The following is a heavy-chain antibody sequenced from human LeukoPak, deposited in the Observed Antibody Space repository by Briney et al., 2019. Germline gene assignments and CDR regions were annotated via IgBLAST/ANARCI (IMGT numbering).Heavy chain of an antibody. CDR3: VKDFAHCSGGSCYYFDY. CDR2: INPDGSST. D-gene: IGHD2-15*01. CDR1: GFTFSRYW. Sequence: PGGSLRLSCAASGFTFSRYWMHWVRQAPGKGLVWVSRINPDGSSTDYADSVKGRFTISRDNAKNMLYLQMNSLRAEDTAVYYCVKDFAHCSGGSCYYFDYWGQGTLVTVSS. V-gene: IGHV3-74*01. J-gene: IGHJ4*02.